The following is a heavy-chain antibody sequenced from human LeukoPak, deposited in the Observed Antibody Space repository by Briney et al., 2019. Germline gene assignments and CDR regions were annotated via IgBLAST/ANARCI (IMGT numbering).Heavy chain of an antibody. CDR1: RFTFSRYW. D-gene: IGHD5-18*01. CDR3: ARDTSYGFKSFDY. Sequence: GGSLRLSCAASRFTFSRYWMHWVRQAPGKGLEWVAVIWYDGSNKYYADSVKGRFTISRDNSKNTLYLQMNSLRAEDTAVYYCARDTSYGFKSFDYWGQGTLVTVSS. CDR2: IWYDGSNK. V-gene: IGHV3-33*08. J-gene: IGHJ4*02.